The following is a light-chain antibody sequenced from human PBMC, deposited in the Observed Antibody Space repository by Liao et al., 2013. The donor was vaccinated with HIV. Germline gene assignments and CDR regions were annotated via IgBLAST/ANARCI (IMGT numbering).Light chain of an antibody. Sequence: SYVLTQPPSVSVAPGKTARITCGGNNIGSKSVNWYQQKPGQAPVLVIYYDNDRPSGIPERFSGSNSGNTATLTISRVEAGDEADYYCQVWDSSSYHPVFGGGTKLTVL. CDR2: YDN. CDR3: QVWDSSSYHPV. CDR1: NIGSKS. J-gene: IGLJ2*01. V-gene: IGLV3-21*01.